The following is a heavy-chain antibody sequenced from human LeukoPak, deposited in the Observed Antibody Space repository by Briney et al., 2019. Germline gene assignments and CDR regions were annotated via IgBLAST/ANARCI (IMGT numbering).Heavy chain of an antibody. CDR3: AKDWGTSGTTGWMFEY. D-gene: IGHD1-1*01. CDR2: IWYDGSKK. J-gene: IGHJ4*02. CDR1: GFSFTNHG. Sequence: PGGSLRLSCAASGFSFTNHGMHWVRQAQGKGLEWVAIIWYDGSKKYYADSVKGRFTISRGNSKNTLSLQMNSLRVGDTAVYYCAKDWGTSGTTGWMFEYWGQGTLVTVSS. V-gene: IGHV3-33*06.